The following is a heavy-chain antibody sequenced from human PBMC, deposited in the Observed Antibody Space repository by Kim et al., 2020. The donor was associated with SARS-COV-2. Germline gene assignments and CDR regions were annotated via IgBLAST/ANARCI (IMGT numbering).Heavy chain of an antibody. Sequence: GGSLRLSCAASGFTFSSYSMNWVRQAPGKGLEWVSYISSSSSTIYYADSVKGRFTISRDNALNSLYLQMNSLRDEDTAVYYCSRLYCTGGTCYFGADSWGQGTLVTVSS. CDR2: ISSSSSTI. D-gene: IGHD2-15*01. CDR3: SRLYCTGGTCYFGADS. J-gene: IGHJ4*02. CDR1: GFTFSSYS. V-gene: IGHV3-48*02.